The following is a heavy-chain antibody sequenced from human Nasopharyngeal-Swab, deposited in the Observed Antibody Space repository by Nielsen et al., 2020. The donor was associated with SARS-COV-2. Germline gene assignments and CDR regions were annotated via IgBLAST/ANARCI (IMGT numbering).Heavy chain of an antibody. J-gene: IGHJ6*02. CDR3: ARDGIAAAGYYYYYYGMDV. CDR2: TYYRSKWYN. D-gene: IGHD6-13*01. V-gene: IGHV6-1*01. Sequence: WIRQSPSRGLEWLGRTYYRSKWYNDYAVSVKSRITINPDISKNQFSLQLNSVTPEDTAVYYCARDGIAAAGYYYYYYGMDVWGQGTTVTVSS.